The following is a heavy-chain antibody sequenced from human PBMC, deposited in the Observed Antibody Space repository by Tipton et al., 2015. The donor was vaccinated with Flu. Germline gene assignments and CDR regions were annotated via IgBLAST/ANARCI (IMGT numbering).Heavy chain of an antibody. J-gene: IGHJ5*02. D-gene: IGHD4-11*01. V-gene: IGHV4-38-2*01. CDR2: VHQTGST. CDR3: ARRTFSNYVSEPKNWFDI. Sequence: TLSLTCSVSGDSIASPYFWGWIRQPPGKGLEWIGNVHQTGSTYYNPSLRSRVTIAVDRPRNQFSLRLTSVTAADTAVYFCARRTFSNYVSEPKNWFDIWGQGTLVTVSS. CDR1: GDSIASPYF.